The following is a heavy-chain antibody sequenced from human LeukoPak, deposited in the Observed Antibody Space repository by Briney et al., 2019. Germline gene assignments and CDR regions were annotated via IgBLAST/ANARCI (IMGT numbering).Heavy chain of an antibody. J-gene: IGHJ3*02. CDR3: ARVKLGYCSSTSCYGRRADAFAI. Sequence: ASVKVSCKASGYTFTGYYMHWVRQAPGQGLEWMGWINPNSGGTNYAQKFQGWVTMTRDTSISTAYMELSRLRSDDTAVYYCARVKLGYCSSTSCYGRRADAFAIWGQGTMVTVSS. V-gene: IGHV1-2*04. CDR2: INPNSGGT. D-gene: IGHD2-2*01. CDR1: GYTFTGYY.